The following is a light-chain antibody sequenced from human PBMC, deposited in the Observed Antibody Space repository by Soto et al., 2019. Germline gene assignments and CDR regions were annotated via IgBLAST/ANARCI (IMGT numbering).Light chain of an antibody. CDR1: RSDIGSYNY. CDR3: ISYTGSSTSYV. V-gene: IGLV2-14*01. J-gene: IGLJ1*01. Sequence: QSVLTQPASVSGSPGQSITISCSGTRSDIGSYNYVAWYQQVPGKTPKILIYGVSSRPSGVSSRFSGSKSGNTASLTISGLQAEDEADYYCISYTGSSTSYVFGSGTKVTVL. CDR2: GVS.